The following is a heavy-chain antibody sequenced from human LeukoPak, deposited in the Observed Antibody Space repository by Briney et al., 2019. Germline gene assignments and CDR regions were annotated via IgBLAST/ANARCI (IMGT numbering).Heavy chain of an antibody. CDR3: ARVYYYDSSGYLGSGAFDI. D-gene: IGHD3-22*01. V-gene: IGHV3-21*01. Sequence: GGSLRLSCAASGFTFSSYSMNWVRQAPGKGREWVSSISSSSSYIYYADSVKGRFTISRDNAKNSLYLQMNSLRAEDTAVYYCARVYYYDSSGYLGSGAFDIWGQGTMVTVSS. J-gene: IGHJ3*02. CDR2: ISSSSSYI. CDR1: GFTFSSYS.